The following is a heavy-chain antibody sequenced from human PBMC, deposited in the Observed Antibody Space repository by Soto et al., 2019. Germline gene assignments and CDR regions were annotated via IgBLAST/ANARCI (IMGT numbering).Heavy chain of an antibody. D-gene: IGHD3-10*01. CDR1: GYTLTELS. CDR3: AKPVITMVRGVITYYFDY. V-gene: IGHV1-24*01. CDR2: FDPEDGET. J-gene: IGHJ4*02. Sequence: GASVKVSCKVSGYTLTELSMHWVRQAPGKGLEWMGGFDPEDGETVYAQKFQGRVTMTEDTSTDTAYMELSSLRSEDTAVYYCAKPVITMVRGVITYYFDYWGQGTLVTVSS.